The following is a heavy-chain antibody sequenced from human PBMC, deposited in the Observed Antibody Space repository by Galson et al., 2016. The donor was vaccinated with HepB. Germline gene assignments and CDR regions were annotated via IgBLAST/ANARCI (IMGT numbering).Heavy chain of an antibody. Sequence: SLRLSCAPSGFTFSTYAMHWVRQAPAKGLEWVAVIWHDGTKPFYAASVKGRFPLSRAPSPTPLYLQMNSLRDEDTAVYFCARGPHENGASYLDYWGQGTLVTVS. J-gene: IGHJ4*02. CDR3: ARGPHENGASYLDY. CDR1: GFTFSTYA. D-gene: IGHD2-8*01. CDR2: IWHDGTKP. V-gene: IGHV3-33*01.